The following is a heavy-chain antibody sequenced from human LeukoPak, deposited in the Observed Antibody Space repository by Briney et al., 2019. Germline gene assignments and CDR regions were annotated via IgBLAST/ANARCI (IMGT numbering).Heavy chain of an antibody. CDR2: IIPIFGTA. V-gene: IGHV1-69*13. CDR1: GGTFSSYA. CDR3: ARCGSIAARPGYYFDY. J-gene: IGHJ4*02. D-gene: IGHD6-6*01. Sequence: SVKVSCKASGGTFSSYAISWVRQAPGQGLEWMGGIIPIFGTANYAQKFQGRVTITADESTSTAYMELSSLRSEDTAVYYCARCGSIAARPGYYFDYWGQGTLVTVSS.